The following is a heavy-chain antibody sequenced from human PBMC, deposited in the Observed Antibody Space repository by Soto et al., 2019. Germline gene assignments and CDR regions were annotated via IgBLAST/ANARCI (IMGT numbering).Heavy chain of an antibody. CDR3: AITLNFGVLEREIDY. J-gene: IGHJ4*02. CDR2: ISAYNDNT. CDR1: GYTFTSYG. V-gene: IGHV1-18*01. Sequence: ASVKVSCKASGYTFTSYGISWVRQAPGQGLEWMGWISAYNDNTNYAQKLQGRVTMTTDTSTSTAYMELRSLRSDDTAVYYCAITLNFGVLEREIDYWGQGTLVTVSS. D-gene: IGHD3-3*01.